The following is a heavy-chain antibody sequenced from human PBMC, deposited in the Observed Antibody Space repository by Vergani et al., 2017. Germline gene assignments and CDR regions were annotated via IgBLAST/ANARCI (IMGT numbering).Heavy chain of an antibody. V-gene: IGHV4-30-4*01. Sequence: QVQLQESGPGLVKPSQTLSLTCTVSGGSISSGDYYWSWIRQPPGKGLEWIGYIYYSGSTYYNPSLKSRVTISVDTSKNQFSLKLSSVTAADTAVYYCARDGLYYYGSGSXLDVWGQGTTVTVSS. CDR2: IYYSGST. D-gene: IGHD3-10*01. CDR3: ARDGLYYYGSGSXLDV. CDR1: GGSISSGDYY. J-gene: IGHJ6*02.